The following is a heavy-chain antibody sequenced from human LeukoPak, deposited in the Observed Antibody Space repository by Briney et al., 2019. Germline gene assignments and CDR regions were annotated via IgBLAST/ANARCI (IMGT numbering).Heavy chain of an antibody. D-gene: IGHD3-16*02. CDR1: GYTFTSYY. CDR2: MNPNRGNT. J-gene: IGHJ6*03. V-gene: IGHV1-8*03. Sequence: GASVKVSCKASGYTFTSYYINWVRQATGQGLEWMGWMNPNRGNTDYAQKFQGRVTITRNTSISTAYMELSSLRSEDTAVYYCARGLGQHYDYVWGSYRTYYMDVWGKGTTVTVSS. CDR3: ARGLGQHYDYVWGSYRTYYMDV.